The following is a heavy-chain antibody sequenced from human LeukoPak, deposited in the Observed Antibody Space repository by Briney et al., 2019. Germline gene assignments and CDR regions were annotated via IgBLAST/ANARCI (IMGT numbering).Heavy chain of an antibody. J-gene: IGHJ3*02. CDR2: IYTSGST. D-gene: IGHD6-19*01. V-gene: IGHV4-4*07. CDR3: ARDQWLLRGGDHDAFDI. Sequence: SETLSLTCTVSGGSISSYSWSWIRQPAGKGLEWIGRIYTSGSTKYNPSLTSRVTMSVDTSKNQFSLKLSSVTAADTAVYYCARDQWLLRGGDHDAFDIWGQGTMVTVSS. CDR1: GGSISSYS.